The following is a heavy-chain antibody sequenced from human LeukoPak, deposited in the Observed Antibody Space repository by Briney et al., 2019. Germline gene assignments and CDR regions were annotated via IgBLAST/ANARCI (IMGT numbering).Heavy chain of an antibody. V-gene: IGHV3-23*01. CDR2: ISGSGGST. D-gene: IGHD3-22*01. Sequence: GGSLRLSCAASGFTFSSYGMSWVRQAPGKGLEWVSAISGSGGSTYYADSVKGRFTISRDNSKNTLYLQMNSLRAEDTAVYYCAKDPHYYDSSGYYPSSWFDPWGQGTLVTVSS. CDR1: GFTFSSYG. CDR3: AKDPHYYDSSGYYPSSWFDP. J-gene: IGHJ5*02.